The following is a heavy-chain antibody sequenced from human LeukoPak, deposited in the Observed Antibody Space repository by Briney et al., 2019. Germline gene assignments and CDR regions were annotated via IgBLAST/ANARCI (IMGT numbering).Heavy chain of an antibody. CDR1: GGTINSSSHY. CDR3: ARHRVIGGWYGIYYYYYGMDV. D-gene: IGHD6-19*01. Sequence: SVTLTLTCTVYGGTINSSSHYWGWIRQPPGKGLEWYGSSYYSGITYNTPARKCIVTISVDTSKIQFSLKQSSVTAAVKAMYYCARHRVIGGWYGIYYYYYGMDVWGQGTTVTVSS. V-gene: IGHV4-39*01. CDR2: SYYSGIT. J-gene: IGHJ6*02.